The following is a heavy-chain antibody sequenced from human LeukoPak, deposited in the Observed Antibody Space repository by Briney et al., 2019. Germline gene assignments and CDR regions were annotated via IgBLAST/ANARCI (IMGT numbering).Heavy chain of an antibody. CDR1: GYSFSSYG. D-gene: IGHD5-18*01. CDR3: AKDGLRGYSYGYRVSVVRFDY. Sequence: ASVKVSCKASGYSFSSYGISWVRQAPGQGLEWMGWISAYNGNTNYAQKLQGRVTMTTDTSTSTAYMELRSLRSDDTAVYYCAKDGLRGYSYGYRVSVVRFDYWGQGTLVTVS. CDR2: ISAYNGNT. V-gene: IGHV1-18*01. J-gene: IGHJ4*02.